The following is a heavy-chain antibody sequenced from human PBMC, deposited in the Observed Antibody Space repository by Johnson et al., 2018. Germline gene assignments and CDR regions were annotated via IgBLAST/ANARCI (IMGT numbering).Heavy chain of an antibody. J-gene: IGHJ3*02. Sequence: QVQLVESGGGLVKPGGSLRLSCAASGFTFSDYYMSWIRQAPGKGLEWISYLSSSDSIMFSADSVKGRFTISRDNAKNSLYLQMNSLRAEDTAVYYCARDRDYYDSHGDGTFDIWGQGTVVTVSS. CDR2: LSSSDSIM. D-gene: IGHD3-22*01. CDR3: ARDRDYYDSHGDGTFDI. CDR1: GFTFSDYY. V-gene: IGHV3-11*01.